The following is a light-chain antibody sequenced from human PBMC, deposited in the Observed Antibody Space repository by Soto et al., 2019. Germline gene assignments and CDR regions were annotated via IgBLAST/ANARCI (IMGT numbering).Light chain of an antibody. Sequence: VLTQSPATLSLSPGERATLSCRASQSIHTSLAWYQQKPGQPPRLVVYDSTLRANGVPDRFGGSRSGTEFTLTINNLEPEDFAVYYCQPRNVWPPITFGQGTRLEI. J-gene: IGKJ5*01. CDR2: DST. V-gene: IGKV3-11*01. CDR1: QSIHTS. CDR3: QPRNVWPPIT.